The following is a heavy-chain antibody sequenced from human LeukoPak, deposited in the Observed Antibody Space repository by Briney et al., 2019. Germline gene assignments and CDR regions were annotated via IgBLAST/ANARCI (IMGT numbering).Heavy chain of an antibody. V-gene: IGHV3-23*01. J-gene: IGHJ3*02. D-gene: IGHD3-10*01. CDR1: GFTFSSYA. CDR2: ISGSGGST. CDR3: ELYYGSGSYYSEESHDI. Sequence: GGSLRLSCAASGFTFSSYAMSWVRQAPGKGLEWVSAISGSGGSTYYADSVKGRFTISRDNSKNTLYLQMNSLRAEDTAVYYCELYYGSGSYYSEESHDIWGQGTMVTVSS.